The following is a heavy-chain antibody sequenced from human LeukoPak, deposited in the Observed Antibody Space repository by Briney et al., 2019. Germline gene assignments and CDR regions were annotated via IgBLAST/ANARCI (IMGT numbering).Heavy chain of an antibody. D-gene: IGHD5-24*01. Sequence: ASVKVSCKASGYTFTGYYMHWVRQAPGQGLEWMGWINPNSGGTNYAQKFQGRVTMTRDTSISTAYMELSRLRSDDTVVYYCARVTKRWLQAGFDYWGQGTLVTVSS. CDR1: GYTFTGYY. V-gene: IGHV1-2*02. CDR2: INPNSGGT. CDR3: ARVTKRWLQAGFDY. J-gene: IGHJ4*02.